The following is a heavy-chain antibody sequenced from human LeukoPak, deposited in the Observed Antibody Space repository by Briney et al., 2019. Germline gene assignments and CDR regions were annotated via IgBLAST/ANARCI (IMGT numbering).Heavy chain of an antibody. CDR3: ARSRYSYGTSDY. Sequence: PSETLSLTCTVSGGSISSYYWRWLRQPPGKGLEWFGYIYYSGSTNYNPSLKSRVTISVDTSKNQFSLRLNSVTAADTAVYYCARSRYSYGTSDYWGHGTLVTVSS. D-gene: IGHD5-18*01. CDR1: GGSISSYY. V-gene: IGHV4-59*01. CDR2: IYYSGST. J-gene: IGHJ4*01.